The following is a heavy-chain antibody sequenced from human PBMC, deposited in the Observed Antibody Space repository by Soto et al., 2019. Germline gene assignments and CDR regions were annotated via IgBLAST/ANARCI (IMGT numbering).Heavy chain of an antibody. V-gene: IGHV3-49*03. CDR1: GFTFGDYA. CDR2: IRSKAYGGTT. J-gene: IGHJ5*02. CDR3: TRDLSPGTNYFNWFDP. Sequence: SLRLSCTASGFTFGDYAMSWFRQAPGKGLEWVGFIRSKAYGGTTEYAASVKGRFTISRDDSKSIAYLQMNSLKTEDTAVYYCTRDLSPGTNYFNWFDPWGQGTLVTVSS. D-gene: IGHD1-1*01.